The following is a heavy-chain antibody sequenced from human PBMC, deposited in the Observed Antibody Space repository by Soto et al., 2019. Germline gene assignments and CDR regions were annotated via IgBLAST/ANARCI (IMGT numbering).Heavy chain of an antibody. CDR1: GFTLSDYG. Sequence: QVQLVESGGGVVQPGRSLRLSCTASGFTLSDYGMHWVRQAPGKGLEWVAVIWHDGGEKYYADSVTGRFTISRDNSKNTVHLQIDCLGTEDTALYYCARDPGRDSPIDYWGQGTLVTVSS. CDR2: IWHDGGEK. J-gene: IGHJ4*02. V-gene: IGHV3-33*01. D-gene: IGHD3-22*01. CDR3: ARDPGRDSPIDY.